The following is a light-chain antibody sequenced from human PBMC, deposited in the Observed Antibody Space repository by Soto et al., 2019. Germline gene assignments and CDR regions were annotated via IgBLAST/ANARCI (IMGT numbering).Light chain of an antibody. Sequence: EIVLTQSPATLSLSPGERATLSCRASQSVSSYLAWYQQTPGQAPRLLIYDASNRATGIPARFSGSGSGTDFTLTISSLEPEDFAIYYGQQRSNWPPVTFGGGTKVEIK. CDR2: DAS. J-gene: IGKJ4*01. CDR1: QSVSSY. V-gene: IGKV3-11*01. CDR3: QQRSNWPPVT.